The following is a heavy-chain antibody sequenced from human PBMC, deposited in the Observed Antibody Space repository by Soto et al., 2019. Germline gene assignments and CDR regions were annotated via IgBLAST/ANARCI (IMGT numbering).Heavy chain of an antibody. V-gene: IGHV4-34*01. J-gene: IGHJ6*02. Sequence: PSETLSLTCAVYGGSFSGYYWSWIRQPPGKGLEWIGEINHSGSTNYNPSLKSRVTISVDTSKNQFSLKLSSVTAADTAVYYCARTLGYCSSTSCYRRGYYYYYYGMDVWGQGTTVTVSS. D-gene: IGHD2-2*02. CDR3: ARTLGYCSSTSCYRRGYYYYYYGMDV. CDR2: INHSGST. CDR1: GGSFSGYY.